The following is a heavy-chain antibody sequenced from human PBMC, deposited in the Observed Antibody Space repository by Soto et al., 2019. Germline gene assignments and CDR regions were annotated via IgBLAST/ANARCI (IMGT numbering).Heavy chain of an antibody. CDR3: AGLGMVRGVISY. Sequence: EVQLVESGGGLVQPGGSLRLSCAASGFTFSNYWMIWVRQAPGKGLEWVANIKQDGSEKYYVDSVKGRFTISRDNAKNSLYLQMNSPRVEDTAVYHCAGLGMVRGVISYWGQGTLVTVSS. CDR1: GFTFSNYW. CDR2: IKQDGSEK. V-gene: IGHV3-7*01. J-gene: IGHJ4*02. D-gene: IGHD3-10*01.